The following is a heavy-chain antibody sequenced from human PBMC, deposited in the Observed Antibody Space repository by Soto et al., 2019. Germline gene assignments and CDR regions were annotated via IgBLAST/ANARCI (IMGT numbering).Heavy chain of an antibody. V-gene: IGHV1-69*13. CDR2: IIPIFGTA. CDR3: AKRGTRGQQLVPRRISHYYYGMDV. Sequence: ASVKVSCKASGGTFSSYAISWVRQAPGQGLEWMGGIIPIFGTANYAQKFQGRVTITADESTSTAYMELSSLRSEDTAVYYCAKRGTRGQQLVPRRISHYYYGMDVWGQGTTVTVSS. CDR1: GGTFSSYA. J-gene: IGHJ6*02. D-gene: IGHD6-13*01.